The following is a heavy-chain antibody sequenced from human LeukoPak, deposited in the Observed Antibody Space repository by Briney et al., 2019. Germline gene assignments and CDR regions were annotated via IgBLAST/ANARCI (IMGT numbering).Heavy chain of an antibody. D-gene: IGHD5-18*01. CDR1: GYSISSGYY. CDR2: INHSGST. CDR3: ARVVWSYGSPGYPLGVDY. J-gene: IGHJ4*02. V-gene: IGHV4-38-2*02. Sequence: SETLSLTCTVSGYSISSGYYWSWIRQPPGKGLEWIGEINHSGSTNYNPSLKSRVTISVDTSKNQFSLKLSSVTAADTAVYYCARVVWSYGSPGYPLGVDYWGQGTLVTVSS.